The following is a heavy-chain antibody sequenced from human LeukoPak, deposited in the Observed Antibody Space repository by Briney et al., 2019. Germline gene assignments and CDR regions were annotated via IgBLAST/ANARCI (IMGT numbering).Heavy chain of an antibody. CDR3: ARSSGEYYYYYYMDV. J-gene: IGHJ6*03. Sequence: ASVKVSCKASGYTFTSYDINWVRQATGQGLEWMGWMNPNSGNTGYAQKFQGRVTMTRNTSISTAYMELSSLRSEDTAVYYCARSSGEYYYYYYMDVWGEGTTVTVSS. D-gene: IGHD3-10*01. CDR2: MNPNSGNT. CDR1: GYTFTSYD. V-gene: IGHV1-8*01.